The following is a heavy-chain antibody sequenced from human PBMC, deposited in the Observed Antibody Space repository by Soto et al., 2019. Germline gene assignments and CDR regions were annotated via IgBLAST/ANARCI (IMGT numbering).Heavy chain of an antibody. Sequence: QVHLVQSGAEVKKPGASVKVSCRASGYAFTSNSMQWVRQAPGQGLEWMGIINPNADTTTYAQKFQGRVTMTRDTSTSTVYMELTRLRFEDTAVYYCARRGSGSNSDSWGQGTLVTVSS. J-gene: IGHJ4*02. CDR2: INPNADTT. D-gene: IGHD3-10*01. CDR3: ARRGSGSNSDS. CDR1: GYAFTSNS. V-gene: IGHV1-46*03.